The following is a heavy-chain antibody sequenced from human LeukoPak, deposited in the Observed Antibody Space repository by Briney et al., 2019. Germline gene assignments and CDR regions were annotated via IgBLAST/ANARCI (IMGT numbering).Heavy chain of an antibody. Sequence: GGSLRLSCAASGFTFTTYWMTWVRQAPGKGLEWVAVISYDGSNKYYADSVKGRFTISRDNSKNTLYLQMNSLRAEDTAVYYCAKDPYSYGLYFDYWGQGTLVTVSS. D-gene: IGHD5-18*01. CDR1: GFTFTTYW. CDR3: AKDPYSYGLYFDY. V-gene: IGHV3-30*18. J-gene: IGHJ4*02. CDR2: ISYDGSNK.